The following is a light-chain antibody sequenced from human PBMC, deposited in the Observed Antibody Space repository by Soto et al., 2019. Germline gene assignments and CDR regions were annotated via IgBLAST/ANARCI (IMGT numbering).Light chain of an antibody. CDR1: QSISSW. CDR2: DAS. V-gene: IGKV1-5*01. Sequence: DLQMTQSPSTLSASVGDRVTITCRASQSISSWLAWYQQKPGKAPKLLIYDASSLESGVPSRFSGSGSGTEFTLTISSLQPDDFATYYCQQYNSYSPTFGPGTKVDIK. J-gene: IGKJ3*01. CDR3: QQYNSYSPT.